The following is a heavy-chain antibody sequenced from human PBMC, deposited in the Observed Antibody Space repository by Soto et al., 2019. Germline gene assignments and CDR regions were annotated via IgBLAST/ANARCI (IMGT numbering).Heavy chain of an antibody. V-gene: IGHV1-69*08. CDR1: GGTFSSYT. J-gene: IGHJ6*02. Sequence: QVQLVQSGAEVKKPGSSVKVSCKASGGTFSSYTISWVRQAPGQGLEWMGRIIPILGIANYAQKFQGRVTLTAEKATSTAYMEVSSLRSEDTAVYYGARDPGSVRGVIMGYYYYGTDVWGQGTTVTVSS. D-gene: IGHD3-10*01. CDR3: ARDPGSVRGVIMGYYYYGTDV. CDR2: IIPILGIA.